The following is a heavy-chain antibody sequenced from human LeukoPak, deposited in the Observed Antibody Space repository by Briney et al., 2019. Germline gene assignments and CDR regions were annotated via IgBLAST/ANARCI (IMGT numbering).Heavy chain of an antibody. CDR2: ISSSSSYI. CDR3: ARVEGSSSGWYFVY. V-gene: IGHV3-21*01. J-gene: IGHJ4*02. CDR1: GFTFSSYS. Sequence: GGSLRLSCAASGFTFSSYSMNWVRQAPGKGLEWVSSISSSSSYIYYADSVRGRFTISRDNAKNSLYLQMNSLRAEDTAVYYCARVEGSSSGWYFVYWGQRTLVTAPS. D-gene: IGHD6-19*01.